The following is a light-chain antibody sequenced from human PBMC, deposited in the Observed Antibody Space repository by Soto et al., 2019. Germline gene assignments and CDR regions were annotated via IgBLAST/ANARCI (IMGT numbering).Light chain of an antibody. Sequence: DILLTQSPATLSLSPGERATLSCRASQSFSGYLAWYQQKPGQAPSLLIYDASKRATGIPARFSGRGSGTDFTLASSRLEREDFAVYYCQQRSNWLPVITFGQGTRREIK. CDR1: QSFSGY. CDR3: QQRSNWLPVIT. V-gene: IGKV3-11*01. CDR2: DAS. J-gene: IGKJ5*01.